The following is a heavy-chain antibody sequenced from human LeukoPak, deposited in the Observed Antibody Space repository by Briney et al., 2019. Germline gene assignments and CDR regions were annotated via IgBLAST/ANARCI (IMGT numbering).Heavy chain of an antibody. CDR3: AKVFGESPRLEYYYDSSGYYFDY. J-gene: IGHJ4*02. V-gene: IGHV3-23*01. CDR1: GFTFSSYA. D-gene: IGHD3-22*01. CDR2: ISGSGGST. Sequence: GGSLRLSCAASGFTFSSYAMSWVRQAPGKGLEWVSAISGSGGSTYYADSVKGRFTISRDNSKNTLYLQMNSLRAEDTAVYYCAKVFGESPRLEYYYDSSGYYFDYWGQGTLVTVSS.